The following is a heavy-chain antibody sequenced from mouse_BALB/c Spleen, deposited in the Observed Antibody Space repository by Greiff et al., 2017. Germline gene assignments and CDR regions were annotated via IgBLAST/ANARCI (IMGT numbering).Heavy chain of an antibody. V-gene: IGHV1-9*01. CDR1: GYTFSSYW. CDR3: ARCPVYDDDLDY. D-gene: IGHD2-3*01. CDR2: ILPGSGST. Sequence: VQVVESGAELMKPGASVKISCTATGYTFSSYWIEWVKQRPGHGLEWIGEILPGSGSTNYNEKFKGKATFTADTSSNTAYMQLSSLTSEDSAVYYCARCPVYDDDLDYWGQGTTLTVSS. J-gene: IGHJ2*01.